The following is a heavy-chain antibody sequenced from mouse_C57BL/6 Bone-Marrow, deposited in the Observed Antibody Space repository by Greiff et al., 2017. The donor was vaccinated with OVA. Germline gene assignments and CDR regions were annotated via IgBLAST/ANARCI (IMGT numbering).Heavy chain of an antibody. CDR1: GYTFTSYW. D-gene: IGHD1-1*01. Sequence: QVHVKQPGAELVKPGASVKLSCKASGYTFTSYWMHWVKQRPGRGLEWIGRIDPNSGGTKYNEKFKSKATLTVDKPSSTAYMQLSSLTSEDSAVYYCARSGYYGRDYGGQGTTLTVSS. J-gene: IGHJ2*01. CDR3: ARSGYYGRDY. V-gene: IGHV1-72*01. CDR2: IDPNSGGT.